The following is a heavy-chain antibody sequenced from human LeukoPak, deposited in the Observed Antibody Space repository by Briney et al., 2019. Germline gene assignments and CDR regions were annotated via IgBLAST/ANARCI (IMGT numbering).Heavy chain of an antibody. CDR2: ISGSSGNT. CDR1: GITFSSYA. D-gene: IGHD6-19*01. CDR3: AKGKTGAGTGGHNFDY. V-gene: IGHV3-23*01. J-gene: IGHJ4*02. Sequence: GGSLRLSCAASGITFSSYAMSWVRQAPGKGLEWVSAISGSSGNTYYADSVKGRFTISRDNSKDTLYLQMNSLGVEDTAIYYCAKGKTGAGTGGHNFDYWGQGTLVTISS.